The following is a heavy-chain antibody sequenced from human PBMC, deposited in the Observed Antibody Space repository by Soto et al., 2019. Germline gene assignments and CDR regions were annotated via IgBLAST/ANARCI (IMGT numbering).Heavy chain of an antibody. J-gene: IGHJ3*02. V-gene: IGHV4-30-4*01. CDR3: ATVPTYDYDRSGYANDFHM. Sequence: PSETLSLTCTVSGGSINSGDYYWSWIRQPPGKGLEWIGYIYYSGSTYHNPSLKSRINISVDTSKNQFSMKLSSVTAADTAVYYCATVPTYDYDRSGYANDFHMWGQGTMVSVSS. CDR1: GGSINSGDYY. CDR2: IYYSGST. D-gene: IGHD3-22*01.